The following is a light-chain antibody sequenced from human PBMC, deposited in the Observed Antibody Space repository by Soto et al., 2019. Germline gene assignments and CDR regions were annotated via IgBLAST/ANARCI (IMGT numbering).Light chain of an antibody. V-gene: IGKV3-15*01. Sequence: IGMTQSPGTLSISPGERDTLSCRASQSVSNKFAWYQQKPGQAPRLLIYEASTRATGIPDRFSGHGSGTEFTLTISSLQSEDCAVYYCQQYNNWPSITFGQGTRLEIK. CDR1: QSVSNK. CDR3: QQYNNWPSIT. J-gene: IGKJ5*01. CDR2: EAS.